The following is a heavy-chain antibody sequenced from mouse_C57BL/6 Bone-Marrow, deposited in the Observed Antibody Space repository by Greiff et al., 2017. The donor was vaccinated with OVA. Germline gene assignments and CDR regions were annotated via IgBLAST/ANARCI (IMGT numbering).Heavy chain of an antibody. D-gene: IGHD1-1*01. J-gene: IGHJ1*03. CDR3: ARGYYYGRDPRYFDV. CDR2: IYPRSGNT. CDR1: GYTFTSYG. Sequence: VMLVESGAELARPGASVKLSCKASGYTFTSYGISWVKQRTGQGLEWIGEIYPRSGNTYYNEKFKGKATLTADKSSSTAYMELRSLTSEDSAVYFCARGYYYGRDPRYFDVWGTGTTVTVSS. V-gene: IGHV1-81*01.